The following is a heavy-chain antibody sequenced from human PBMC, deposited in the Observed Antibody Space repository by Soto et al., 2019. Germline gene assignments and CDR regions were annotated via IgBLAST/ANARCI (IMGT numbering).Heavy chain of an antibody. CDR3: AIYCSDDTLAEYYYGMDV. V-gene: IGHV5-51*01. CDR1: GYSFTSYW. D-gene: IGHD2-15*01. Sequence: GESLKISCKGSGYSFTSYWIGWVRQMPGKGLEWMGIIYPGDSDTRYSPSFQGQVTISADKSISTAYLQWSSLKASDTAMYYFAIYCSDDTLAEYYYGMDVWGQGTSVTVS. CDR2: IYPGDSDT. J-gene: IGHJ6*02.